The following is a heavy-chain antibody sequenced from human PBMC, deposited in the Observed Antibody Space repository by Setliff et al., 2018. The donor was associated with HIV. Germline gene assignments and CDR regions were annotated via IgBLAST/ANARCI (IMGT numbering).Heavy chain of an antibody. J-gene: IGHJ4*02. CDR2: IYISGST. V-gene: IGHV4-4*07. Sequence: SETLSLTCTVSGGSITSYYWSWIRQPAGKGLEWFGRIYISGSTNYNPSFESRVTMSIDTSKNQFSLKLSSVTAADTAVYYCARTMLRGVLALDSWGQGTVVTV. CDR3: ARTMLRGVLALDS. D-gene: IGHD3-10*01. CDR1: GGSITSYY.